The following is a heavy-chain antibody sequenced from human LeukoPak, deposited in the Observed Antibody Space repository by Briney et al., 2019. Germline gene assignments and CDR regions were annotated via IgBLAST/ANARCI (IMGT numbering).Heavy chain of an antibody. V-gene: IGHV3-74*01. Sequence: GGSLGLSCAASGFSFSNYWMHWVREAPGKGLVCVSRINTDGTSTTYAASVTGRFTITSDNAKNTLYLRMTRLTAEHTAVYYCARVPSNTRGNDHWGQGTLVTVSS. CDR3: ARVPSNTRGNDH. CDR2: INTDGTST. J-gene: IGHJ4*02. D-gene: IGHD2-2*01. CDR1: GFSFSNYW.